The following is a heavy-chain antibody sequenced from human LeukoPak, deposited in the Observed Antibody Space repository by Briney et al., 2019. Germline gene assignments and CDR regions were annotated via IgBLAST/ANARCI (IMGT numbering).Heavy chain of an antibody. D-gene: IGHD4-17*01. V-gene: IGHV4-39*07. CDR1: GGSISSSSYY. CDR3: ARDLWNRVTKTWTIYNWFDP. J-gene: IGHJ5*02. Sequence: PSETLSLTCTVSGGSISSSSYYWGWIRQPPGKGLEWIGSIYYSGSTYYNPSLKSRVTISVDTSKNQFSLKLSSVTAADTAVYYCARDLWNRVTKTWTIYNWFDPWGQGTLVTVSS. CDR2: IYYSGST.